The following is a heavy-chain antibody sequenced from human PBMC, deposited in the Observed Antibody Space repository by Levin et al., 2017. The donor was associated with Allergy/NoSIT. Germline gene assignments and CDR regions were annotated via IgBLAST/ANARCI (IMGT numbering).Heavy chain of an antibody. V-gene: IGHV1-2*02. CDR3: ARDLVGYYYGSGSLPGKYYMDV. D-gene: IGHD3-10*01. CDR2: INPNSGGT. CDR1: GYTFTGYY. Sequence: VASVKVSCKASGYTFTGYYMHWVRQAPGQGLEWMGWINPNSGGTNYAQKFQGRVTMTRDTSISTAYMELSRLRSDDTAVYYCARDLVGYYYGSGSLPGKYYMDVWGKGTTVTVSS. J-gene: IGHJ6*03.